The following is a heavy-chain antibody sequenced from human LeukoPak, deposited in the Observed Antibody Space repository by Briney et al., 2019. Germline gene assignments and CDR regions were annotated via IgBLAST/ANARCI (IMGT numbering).Heavy chain of an antibody. V-gene: IGHV4-39*07. CDR1: GGSISSGDYY. CDR2: IYHSGST. CDR3: ARVSVVGAFDI. J-gene: IGHJ3*02. D-gene: IGHD2-21*01. Sequence: SETLSLTCTVSGGSISSGDYYWTWIRQPPGKGLEWIGEIYHSGSTNYNPSLKSRVTISVDKSKNQFSLKLSSVTAADTAVYYCARVSVVGAFDIWGQGTMVTFSS.